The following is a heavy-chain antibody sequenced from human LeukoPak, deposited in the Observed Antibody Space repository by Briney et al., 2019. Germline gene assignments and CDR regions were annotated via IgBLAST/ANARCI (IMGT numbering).Heavy chain of an antibody. CDR3: ARGAKALYYFDY. Sequence: PGGSLRLSCAASGFTFSSYSMNWVRQAPGKGLEWVSSISSSSSYIYYADSVKGRFTISRDNAKNSLYLQMNSLRAEDTAVYYCARGAKALYYFDYWGQGTLVTVSS. J-gene: IGHJ4*02. D-gene: IGHD1-26*01. V-gene: IGHV3-21*01. CDR2: ISSSSSYI. CDR1: GFTFSSYS.